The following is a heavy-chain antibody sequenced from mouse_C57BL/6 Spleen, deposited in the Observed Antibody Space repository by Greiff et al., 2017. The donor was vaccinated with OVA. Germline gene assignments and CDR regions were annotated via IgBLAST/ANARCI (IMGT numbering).Heavy chain of an antibody. CDR1: GYSITSGYY. V-gene: IGHV3-6*01. CDR3: ATIYYGSSYHFDY. D-gene: IGHD1-1*01. CDR2: ISYDGSN. J-gene: IGHJ2*01. Sequence: EVKLQESGPGLVKPSQSLSLTCSVTGYSITSGYYWNWIRQFPGNKLEWMGYISYDGSNNYNPSLKNRISITRDTSKNQFFLKLNSVTTEDTASYYCATIYYGSSYHFDYWGQGTTLTVSS.